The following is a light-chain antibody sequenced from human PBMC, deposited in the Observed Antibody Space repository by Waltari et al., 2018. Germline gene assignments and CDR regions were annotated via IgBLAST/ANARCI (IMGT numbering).Light chain of an antibody. CDR2: AAS. J-gene: IGKJ4*01. Sequence: DIQMTQSPSPLSASVGDKVTITCRASQGIGSWLAWYQQKPDKAPKSLIYAASSLQSGVPARFSGSRSGTDFTLTINNLQPEDFATYYCQQYNSFPLTFGGGTKVEIQ. V-gene: IGKV1D-16*01. CDR1: QGIGSW. CDR3: QQYNSFPLT.